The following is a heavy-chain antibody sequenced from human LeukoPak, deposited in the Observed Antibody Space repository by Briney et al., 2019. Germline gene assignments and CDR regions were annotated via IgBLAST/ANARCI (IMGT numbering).Heavy chain of an antibody. Sequence: GASVKVSCKASGYTFTSYAMHWVRQAPGQRLEWMGWINAGNGNTKYSQKFQGRVTITRDTSASTAYMELSILRSEDTAVYYCASPRGRGSGWGGWYFDLWGRGTLVTVSS. D-gene: IGHD6-19*01. CDR2: INAGNGNT. V-gene: IGHV1-3*01. CDR1: GYTFTSYA. CDR3: ASPRGRGSGWGGWYFDL. J-gene: IGHJ2*01.